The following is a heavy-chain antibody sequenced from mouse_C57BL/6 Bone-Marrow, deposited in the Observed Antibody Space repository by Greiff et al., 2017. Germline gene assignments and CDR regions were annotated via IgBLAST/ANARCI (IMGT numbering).Heavy chain of an antibody. CDR2: IDPSDSYT. CDR3: ARESGTEGGVDY. Sequence: VQLQQPGAELVMPGASVKLSCKASGYTFTSYWMHWVKQRPGQGLEWIGEIDPSDSYTNYNQKFKGKSTLTVDKSSSTAYMQLSSLTSEDSAVYYCARESGTEGGVDYWGQGTTLTVSS. D-gene: IGHD4-1*01. V-gene: IGHV1-69*01. CDR1: GYTFTSYW. J-gene: IGHJ2*01.